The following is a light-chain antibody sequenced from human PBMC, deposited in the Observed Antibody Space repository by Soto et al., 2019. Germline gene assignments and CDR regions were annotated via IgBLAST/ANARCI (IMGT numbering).Light chain of an antibody. J-gene: IGKJ1*01. CDR1: QSVASN. CDR3: QQYNNWPRT. Sequence: EIVMTQSPATLSVSPGEGATLSCRASQSVASNLAWYQQKPGQAPRLLISGASTRATGIPARFSGSGSETEFTLTISSLQSEDFAVYYCQQYNNWPRTFGQGTKVKSN. CDR2: GAS. V-gene: IGKV3-15*01.